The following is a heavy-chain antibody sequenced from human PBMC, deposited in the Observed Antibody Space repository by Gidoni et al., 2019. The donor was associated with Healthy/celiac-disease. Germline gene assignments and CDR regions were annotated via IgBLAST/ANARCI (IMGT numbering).Heavy chain of an antibody. V-gene: IGHV3-9*01. Sequence: EVQLVESGGGLVQPGRSLRLSCAASGFTFDDYAMHWVRQAPGKGLEWVSGISWNSGSIGYADSVKGRFTISRDNAKNSLYLQMNSLRAEDTALYYCAKDLNCGGDCSGVYWGQGTLVTVSS. CDR2: ISWNSGSI. CDR1: GFTFDDYA. D-gene: IGHD2-21*01. CDR3: AKDLNCGGDCSGVY. J-gene: IGHJ4*02.